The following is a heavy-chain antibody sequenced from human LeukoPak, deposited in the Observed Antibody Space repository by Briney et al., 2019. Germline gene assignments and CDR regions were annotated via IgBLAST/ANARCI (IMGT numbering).Heavy chain of an antibody. CDR1: GFTFSNYA. Sequence: PGGSLRLSCAASGFTFSNYALHWVRQAPGKGLEWVAVISYDGSNKYYADSVKGRFTISRDNSKNTLYLQMNSLKAEDTAVYYCARDRTYSFDYWGQGTLVTVSS. J-gene: IGHJ4*02. CDR3: ARDRTYSFDY. V-gene: IGHV3-30*04. CDR2: ISYDGSNK.